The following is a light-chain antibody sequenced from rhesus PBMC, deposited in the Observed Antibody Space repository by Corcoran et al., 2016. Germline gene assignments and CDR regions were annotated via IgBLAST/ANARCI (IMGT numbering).Light chain of an antibody. J-gene: IGLJ1*01. CDR3: FSYRSGSTYI. CDR1: SSDIGGYND. V-gene: IGLV2S9*01. CDR2: DVS. Sequence: QSALNQPPSVSKSRGQAVTICCTGTSSDIGGYNDVSWYQQHPGTAPRLLIYDVSKRPPGVADRFSGSKSGNTASLTISVLQAEDDADYYCFSYRSGSTYIFGAGTRLTVL.